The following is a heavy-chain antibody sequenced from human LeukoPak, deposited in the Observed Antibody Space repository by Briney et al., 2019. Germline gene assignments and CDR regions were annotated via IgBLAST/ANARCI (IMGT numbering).Heavy chain of an antibody. CDR3: ARVAVRFLEWPNPYYMDV. CDR2: IIPIFGTA. D-gene: IGHD3-3*01. Sequence: SVKVSCKASGGTFSSYAISWVRQAPGQGLEWMGGIIPIFGTANYAQKFQGRVTITADESTSTAYMELSSLRSEDTAVYYCARVAVRFLEWPNPYYMDVWGKGTTVTVSS. V-gene: IGHV1-69*01. CDR1: GGTFSSYA. J-gene: IGHJ6*03.